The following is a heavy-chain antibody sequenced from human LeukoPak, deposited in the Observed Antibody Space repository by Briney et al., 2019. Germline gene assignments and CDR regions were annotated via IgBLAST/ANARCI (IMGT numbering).Heavy chain of an antibody. D-gene: IGHD6-13*01. J-gene: IGHJ6*02. V-gene: IGHV3-23*01. CDR3: TTVYGSSWHYHYYGMDV. CDR2: ISGSGGST. Sequence: GGSLRLSCAASGFTFSSYAMSWVRQAPVKGLEWVSAISGSGGSTYYADSVKGRFTISRDNSKNTLYLQMNSLRAEDTAVYYCTTVYGSSWHYHYYGMDVWGQGTTVTVSS. CDR1: GFTFSSYA.